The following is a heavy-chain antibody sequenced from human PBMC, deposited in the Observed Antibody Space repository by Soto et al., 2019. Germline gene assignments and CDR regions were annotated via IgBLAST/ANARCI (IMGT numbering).Heavy chain of an antibody. Sequence: QLQLQESGSGLVKPSQTLSLTCAVSGGSIXSGGXSXXWIRQPPGKGLEWIGYIYHSGSTYYNPSLKSRVTISVDRSKNQFSLKLSXVTAAXTXVXYXXXXXXXXXXWXXADVWGQGTTVTVSS. V-gene: IGHV4-30-2*01. CDR1: GGSIXSGGXS. CDR2: IYHSGST. CDR3: XXXXXXXXXWXXADV. J-gene: IGHJ6*02.